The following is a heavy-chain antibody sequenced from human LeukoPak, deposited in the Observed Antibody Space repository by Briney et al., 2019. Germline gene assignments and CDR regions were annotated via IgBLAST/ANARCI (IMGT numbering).Heavy chain of an antibody. CDR2: IYSGGST. CDR3: ARVYSSGWPSDY. Sequence: GGSLRLSCAASGFTVSSNYMSWVRQAPGKGLEWVSVIYSGGSTYYADSVKGQFTISRDNSKNTLYLQMNSLRAEDTAVYYCARVYSSGWPSDYWGQGTLVTVSS. V-gene: IGHV3-53*01. CDR1: GFTVSSNY. J-gene: IGHJ4*02. D-gene: IGHD6-19*01.